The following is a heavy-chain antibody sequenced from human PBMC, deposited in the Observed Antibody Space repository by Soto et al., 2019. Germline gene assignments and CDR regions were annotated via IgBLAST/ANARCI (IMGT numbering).Heavy chain of an antibody. CDR2: IWYDGSNK. CDR3: ARVSYLRSGTQLGMDV. Sequence: QVQLVESGGGVVQPGRSLRLSCAASGFTFSSYGMHWVRQAPGKGLEWVAVIWYDGSNKYYADSVKGRFTISRDNSKNTLYLQMNSLRAEDTAVYYCARVSYLRSGTQLGMDVWGQGTTVTVSS. D-gene: IGHD1-26*01. V-gene: IGHV3-33*01. CDR1: GFTFSSYG. J-gene: IGHJ6*02.